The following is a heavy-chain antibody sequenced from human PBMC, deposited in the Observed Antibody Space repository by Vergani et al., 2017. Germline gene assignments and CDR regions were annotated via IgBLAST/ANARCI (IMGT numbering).Heavy chain of an antibody. CDR2: IYHGGMT. CDR1: NYSIGRDYF. D-gene: IGHD2-2*01. V-gene: IGHV4-38-2*02. Sequence: QVHLQESGPGLVKPSETLSLTCSVSNYSIGRDYFWGWIRRSPGKGLEYIASIYHGGMTYYNPSLKSRATISVDTSKNQFSLKLSSVTAADTAVYYCARVVVVPAAIHYYYYYYMDVWGKGTTVTVSS. CDR3: ARVVVVPAAIHYYYYYYMDV. J-gene: IGHJ6*03.